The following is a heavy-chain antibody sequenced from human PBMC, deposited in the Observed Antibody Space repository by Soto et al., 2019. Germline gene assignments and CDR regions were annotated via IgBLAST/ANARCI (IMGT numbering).Heavy chain of an antibody. D-gene: IGHD3-9*01. V-gene: IGHV1-18*01. CDR3: ARDPNHYDILTGYPSSAAFDI. J-gene: IGHJ3*02. CDR1: GYTFTSYG. Sequence: ASVKVSCKASGYTFTSYGISWVRQAPGQGLERMGWISAYNGNTNYAQKLQGRVTMTTDTSTSTAYMELRSLLFDFTAVYYCARDPNHYDILTGYPSSAAFDIWGQ. CDR2: ISAYNGNT.